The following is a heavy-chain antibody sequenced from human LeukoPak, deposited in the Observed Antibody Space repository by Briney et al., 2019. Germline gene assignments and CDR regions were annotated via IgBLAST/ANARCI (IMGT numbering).Heavy chain of an antibody. V-gene: IGHV1-69*06. Sequence: ASVKVSCKASGGTFSSYAISWVRQAPGQGLEWMGGIIPIFGTANYAQKFQGRVTITADKSTSTAYMELSSLRSEDTAVYYCARDPESDDYGDYDPGDYFDYWGQGTLVTVSS. CDR2: IIPIFGTA. CDR1: GGTFSSYA. CDR3: ARDPESDDYGDYDPGDYFDY. D-gene: IGHD4-17*01. J-gene: IGHJ4*02.